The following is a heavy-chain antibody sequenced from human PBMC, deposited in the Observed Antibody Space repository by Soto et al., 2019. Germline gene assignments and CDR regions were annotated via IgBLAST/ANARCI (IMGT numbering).Heavy chain of an antibody. J-gene: IGHJ6*03. CDR2: INPSGGST. D-gene: IGHD4-4*01. CDR3: GRHVGYSNYGLYYYYYCMDV. Sequence: ASVKVSCKASGYTFTSYYMHWVRQAPGQGLEWMGIINPSGGSTSYAQKFQGRVTMTTDTSTRTAYMELRSLSSDDTAVYYCGRHVGYSNYGLYYYYYCMDVWGKGTTVTVSS. V-gene: IGHV1-46*01. CDR1: GYTFTSYY.